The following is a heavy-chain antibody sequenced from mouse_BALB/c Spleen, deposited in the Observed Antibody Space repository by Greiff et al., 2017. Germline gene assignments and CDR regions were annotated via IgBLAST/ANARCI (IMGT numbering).Heavy chain of an antibody. CDR3: YYGSSHFDY. J-gene: IGHJ2*01. Sequence: EVQLQESGAELVRPGALVKLSCKASGFNIKDYYMHWVKQRPEQGLEWIGWIDPENGNTIYDPKFQGKASITADTSSNTAYLQLSSLTSEDTAVYYCYYGSSHFDYWGQGTTLTVSS. D-gene: IGHD1-1*01. V-gene: IGHV14-1*02. CDR1: GFNIKDYY. CDR2: IDPENGNT.